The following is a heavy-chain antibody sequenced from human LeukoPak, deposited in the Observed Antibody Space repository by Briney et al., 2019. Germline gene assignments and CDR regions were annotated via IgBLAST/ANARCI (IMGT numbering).Heavy chain of an antibody. D-gene: IGHD3-22*01. CDR1: GYTFTNYG. Sequence: ASVKVSCKASGYTFTNYGISWVRQAPGQGLEWMAWINVYNGKTYYAQNFQGRVTVTTDTPTSTAYMELGNLRSDDTAVYYCARDQGYYYDSTGYVFDSWGQGTLVTVSS. CDR3: ARDQGYYYDSTGYVFDS. J-gene: IGHJ4*02. V-gene: IGHV1-18*01. CDR2: INVYNGKT.